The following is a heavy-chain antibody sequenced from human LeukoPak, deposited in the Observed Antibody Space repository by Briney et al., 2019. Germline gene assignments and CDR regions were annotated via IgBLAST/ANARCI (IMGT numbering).Heavy chain of an antibody. J-gene: IGHJ4*02. Sequence: RRSLRLSCAASGFTFSGFAMSWVRQAPGQGLEWISSITGDGGSTFYADSVKGRFTISRDTSRNTLYLQMTSLRAEDTAVYYCARNYFDLYYFDSWGQGTLVTVSS. CDR2: ITGDGGST. D-gene: IGHD2/OR15-2a*01. CDR1: GFTFSGFA. V-gene: IGHV3-23*01. CDR3: ARNYFDLYYFDS.